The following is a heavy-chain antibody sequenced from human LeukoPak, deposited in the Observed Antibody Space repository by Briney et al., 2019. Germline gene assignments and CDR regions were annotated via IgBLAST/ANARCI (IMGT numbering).Heavy chain of an antibody. J-gene: IGHJ5*02. CDR1: GGSISSYY. CDR2: IYYSGST. D-gene: IGHD6-13*01. CDR3: ARYSSSSFDP. V-gene: IGHV4-59*01. Sequence: SETLSLTCTVSGGSISSYYWSWIRQPPGKGLEWIGYIYYSGSTNYNPSLKSRVTISVDTSKNQFSLKLSSVTVADTAVYYCARYSSSSFDPWGQGTLVTVSS.